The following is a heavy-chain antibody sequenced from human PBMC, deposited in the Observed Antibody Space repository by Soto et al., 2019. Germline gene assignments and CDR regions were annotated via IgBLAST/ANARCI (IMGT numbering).Heavy chain of an antibody. CDR3: ARSIVGASIYYGMDV. V-gene: IGHV1-18*01. D-gene: IGHD1-26*01. CDR1: GYTFTSYG. J-gene: IGHJ6*02. CDR2: ISAYNGNT. Sequence: ASVKVSCKASGYTFTSYGISWVRQAPGQGLEWMGWISAYNGNTNYAQKLQGRVTMTTDTSTSTAYMELRSLRSDDTAVYYCARSIVGASIYYGMDVWGQGTTVTVSS.